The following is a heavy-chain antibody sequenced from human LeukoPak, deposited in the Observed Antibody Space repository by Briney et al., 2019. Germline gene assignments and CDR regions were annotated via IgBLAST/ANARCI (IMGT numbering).Heavy chain of an antibody. V-gene: IGHV4-34*01. CDR1: VGSFWNFY. D-gene: IGHD3-10*01. CDR2: LNQSGST. Sequence: PSETLSLTCAVYVGSFWNFYWSRVSQTPGEGGEWIGELNQSGSTNYNQALTSRVTIAVATSKVQFSLKQSSVTAADTAVYYCARGRPLYYYGSGRVAHMAVWGKGTTVTVSS. J-gene: IGHJ6*03. CDR3: ARGRPLYYYGSGRVAHMAV.